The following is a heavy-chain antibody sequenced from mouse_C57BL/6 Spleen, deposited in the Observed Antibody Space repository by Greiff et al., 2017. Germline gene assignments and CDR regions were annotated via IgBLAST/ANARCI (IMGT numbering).Heavy chain of an antibody. J-gene: IGHJ2*01. V-gene: IGHV1-39*01. D-gene: IGHD2-3*01. CDR1: GYSFTDYN. CDR2: INPNYGTT. Sequence: EVQGVESGPELVKPGASVKISCKASGYSFTDYNMNWVKQSHGKSLEWIGVINPNYGTTSYNQKFKGKATLTVDQSSSTAYMQLSSLTSEDSAVYYGGRGNGYYEDYWGQGTTLTVSS. CDR3: GRGNGYYEDY.